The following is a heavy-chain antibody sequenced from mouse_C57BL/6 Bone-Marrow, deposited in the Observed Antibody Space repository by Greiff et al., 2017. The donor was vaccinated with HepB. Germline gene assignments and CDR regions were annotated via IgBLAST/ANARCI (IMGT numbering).Heavy chain of an antibody. CDR3: AKNAGERNYFDY. J-gene: IGHJ2*01. Sequence: VQLQQSGPGLVQPSQSLSITCTVSGFSLTSYGVHWVRQSPGKGLEWLGVIWRGGSTDYNEAFMSRLSITKDNSKSQVFFKMNSLQADDTAIYYCAKNAGERNYFDYWGQGTTLTVSS. D-gene: IGHD4-1*01. V-gene: IGHV2-5*01. CDR1: GFSLTSYG. CDR2: IWRGGST.